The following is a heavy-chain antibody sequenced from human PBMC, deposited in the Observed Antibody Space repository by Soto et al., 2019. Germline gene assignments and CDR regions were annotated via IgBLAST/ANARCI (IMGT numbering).Heavy chain of an antibody. D-gene: IGHD2-2*01. CDR1: GFTFSSYS. CDR2: ISSSSSYI. V-gene: IGHV3-21*01. CDR3: ARVSEGPAALLLIDY. J-gene: IGHJ4*02. Sequence: PGGSLRLSCAASGFTFSSYSMNWVRQAPGKGLEWVSSISSSSSYIYYADSVKDRFTISRDNAKNSLYLQMNSLRAEDTAVYYCARVSEGPAALLLIDYWGQGTLVTVSS.